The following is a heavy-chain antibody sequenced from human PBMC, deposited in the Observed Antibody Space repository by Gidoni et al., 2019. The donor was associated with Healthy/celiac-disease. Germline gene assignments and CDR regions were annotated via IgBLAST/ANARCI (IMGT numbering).Heavy chain of an antibody. CDR1: GVPVSSGSYS. D-gene: IGHD4-17*01. V-gene: IGHV4-61*01. CDR2: IYYSGST. Sequence: QVQLQESGPGLVKPSETLSITCTVSGVPVSSGSYSWSWIRQPPGKGLEWIVYIYYSGSTNYNPSLKSRVTISVDTSKNQFSLKLSSVTAADTAVYYCARDVPSYDYGIDYWGQGTLVTVSS. J-gene: IGHJ4*02. CDR3: ARDVPSYDYGIDY.